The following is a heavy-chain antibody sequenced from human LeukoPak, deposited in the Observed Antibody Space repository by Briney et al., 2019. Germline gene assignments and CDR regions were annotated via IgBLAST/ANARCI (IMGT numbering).Heavy chain of an antibody. V-gene: IGHV1-18*01. Sequence: ASVKASCKASSHTFTSYGISWVRPPPGDGLEWMGWISAYNGNTNYAQKLQGRVTMTTDTATSTAYMELRSLRSEDTAVYYCARASSWYYFDYWGQGTLVTVSS. CDR3: ARASSWYYFDY. CDR2: ISAYNGNT. J-gene: IGHJ4*02. D-gene: IGHD6-13*01. CDR1: SHTFTSYG.